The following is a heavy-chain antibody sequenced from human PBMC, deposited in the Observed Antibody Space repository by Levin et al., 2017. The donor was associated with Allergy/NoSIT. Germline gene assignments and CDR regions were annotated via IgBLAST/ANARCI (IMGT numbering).Heavy chain of an antibody. V-gene: IGHV3-23*01. CDR3: AKGDLRLGESSFDS. CDR2: ISGSGGST. CDR1: GFTFSSYA. Sequence: PGGSLRLSCAASGFTFSSYAMSWVRQAPGRGLEWVSCISGSGGSTYYTDSERGRFIISRDNSKNTLYLQMNSLRAEDTAVYYCAKGDLRLGESSFDSWGQGTLVTVSS. J-gene: IGHJ4*02. D-gene: IGHD3-16*01.